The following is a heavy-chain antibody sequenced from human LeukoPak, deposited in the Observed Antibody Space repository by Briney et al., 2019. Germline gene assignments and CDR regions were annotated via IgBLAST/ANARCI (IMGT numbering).Heavy chain of an antibody. J-gene: IGHJ4*02. D-gene: IGHD6-13*01. CDR3: ARNLIPEQLVLNF. CDR1: GGSISNYY. CDR2: IYYTGST. Sequence: SETLSLTCTVSGGSISNYYWNWIRQPPGKGLEWIGYIYYTGSTNYNPSLKSRVTMSVDTSKNQFSLNLKSVTPEDTAVYYCARNLIPEQLVLNFWGQGTLVTVSS. V-gene: IGHV4-59*01.